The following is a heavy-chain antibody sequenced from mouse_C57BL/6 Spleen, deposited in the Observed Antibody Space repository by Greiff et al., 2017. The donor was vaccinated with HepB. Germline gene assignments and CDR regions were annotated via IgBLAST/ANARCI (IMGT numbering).Heavy chain of an antibody. Sequence: QVQLKQSGAELVRPGTSVKVSCKASGYAFTNYLIEWVKQRPGQGLEWIGVINPGSGGTNYNEKFKGKATLTADKSSSTAYMQLSSLTSEDSAVYFCARDSSDYYAMDYWGQGTSVTVSS. CDR2: INPGSGGT. CDR3: ARDSSDYYAMDY. D-gene: IGHD3-2*01. J-gene: IGHJ4*01. CDR1: GYAFTNYL. V-gene: IGHV1-54*01.